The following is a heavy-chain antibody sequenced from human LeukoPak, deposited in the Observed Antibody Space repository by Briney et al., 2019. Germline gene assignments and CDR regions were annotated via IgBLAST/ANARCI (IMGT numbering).Heavy chain of an antibody. Sequence: SETLSLTCAVSGGSISSYYWSWIRQPAGKGLEWIGRIYTSGSTNYNPSLKSRVTISVDTSKNQFSLKLSSVTAADTAVYYCARSPRYQLLLDAFDIWGQGTMVTVSS. CDR1: GGSISSYY. J-gene: IGHJ3*02. CDR2: IYTSGST. CDR3: ARSPRYQLLLDAFDI. V-gene: IGHV4-4*07. D-gene: IGHD2-2*01.